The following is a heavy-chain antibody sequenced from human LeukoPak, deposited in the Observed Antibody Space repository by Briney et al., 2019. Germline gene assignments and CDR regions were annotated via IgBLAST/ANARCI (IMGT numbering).Heavy chain of an antibody. Sequence: GGSLRLSCAASGFTLSSYWMNWVRQAPGKGLEWVSSISSSSSYIYYADSVKGRFTISRDNAKNSLYLQMNSLRAEDTAVYYCARVSLGELSLEGFDPWGQGTLVTVSS. CDR1: GFTLSSYW. CDR2: ISSSSSYI. CDR3: ARVSLGELSLEGFDP. V-gene: IGHV3-21*01. D-gene: IGHD3-16*02. J-gene: IGHJ5*02.